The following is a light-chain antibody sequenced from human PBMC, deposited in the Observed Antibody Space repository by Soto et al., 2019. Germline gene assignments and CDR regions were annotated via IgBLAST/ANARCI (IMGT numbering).Light chain of an antibody. CDR1: QRISGW. Sequence: IPMTPSPSTLSASVWDTFTITFGASQRISGWLAWHQQKPGKAPKLLIYDVSALKRGVPPRFSGSGSGTEFTLTISSLQPEDFATYYCQQYDSFSVTFGQGTKVDIK. J-gene: IGKJ1*01. CDR3: QQYDSFSVT. V-gene: IGKV1-5*01. CDR2: DVS.